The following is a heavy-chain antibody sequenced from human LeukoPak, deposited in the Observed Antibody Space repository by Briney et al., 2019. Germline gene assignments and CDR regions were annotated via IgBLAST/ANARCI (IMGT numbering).Heavy chain of an antibody. Sequence: GASVKVSCKASGGTFSSYAISWVRQAPGQGLEWMGGIIPIFGTANYAQKFQGRVTITADESTSTAYMELSSLRSEDTAVYYCARDRAAAGRRHYYYYMDVWGKGTTVTVSS. D-gene: IGHD6-13*01. CDR1: GGTFSSYA. V-gene: IGHV1-69*13. CDR2: IIPIFGTA. CDR3: ARDRAAAGRRHYYYYMDV. J-gene: IGHJ6*03.